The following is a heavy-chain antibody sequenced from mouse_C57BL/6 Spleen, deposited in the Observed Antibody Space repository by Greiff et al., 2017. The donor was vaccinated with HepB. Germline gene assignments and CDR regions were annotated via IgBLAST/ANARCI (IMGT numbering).Heavy chain of an antibody. CDR1: GFTFSDYG. D-gene: IGHD2-4*01. Sequence: EVQRVESGGGLVKPGGSLKLSCAASGFTFSDYGMHWVRQAPEKGMEGVAYISSGSSTIYYADTVKGRFTISRDNAKNTLFLQMTSLRSEDTAMYYCAIYDYDGDYWGQGTTLTVSS. CDR3: AIYDYDGDY. J-gene: IGHJ2*01. V-gene: IGHV5-17*01. CDR2: ISSGSSTI.